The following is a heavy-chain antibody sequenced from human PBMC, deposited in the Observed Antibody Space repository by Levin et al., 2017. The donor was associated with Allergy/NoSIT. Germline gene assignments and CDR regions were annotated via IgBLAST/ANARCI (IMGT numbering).Heavy chain of an antibody. CDR3: ARHVKFLPHSSSWPPPLFDY. Sequence: PSETLSLTCTVSGGSISSYYWSWIRQPPGKGLEWIGYIYYSGSTNYNPSLKSRVTISVDTSKNQFSLKLSSVTAADTAVYYCARHVKFLPHSSSWPPPLFDYWGQGTLVTVSS. CDR1: GGSISSYY. V-gene: IGHV4-59*08. J-gene: IGHJ4*02. CDR2: IYYSGST. D-gene: IGHD6-13*01.